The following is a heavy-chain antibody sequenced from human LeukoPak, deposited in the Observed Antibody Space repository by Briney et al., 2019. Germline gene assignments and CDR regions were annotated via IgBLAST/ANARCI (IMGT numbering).Heavy chain of an antibody. CDR2: IIPIFGTA. D-gene: IGHD3-10*01. CDR3: ARDLGGSGSIWAYYFYY. Sequence: TVKVTCKASGGTFSSYAISWVRQAPGQGLELMGGIIPIFGTANYAQKFQGRVTITADKSPSTAYMELSSLRSEDTAVYYCARDLGGSGSIWAYYFYYWGQGTLVTVSS. V-gene: IGHV1-69*06. J-gene: IGHJ4*02. CDR1: GGTFSSYA.